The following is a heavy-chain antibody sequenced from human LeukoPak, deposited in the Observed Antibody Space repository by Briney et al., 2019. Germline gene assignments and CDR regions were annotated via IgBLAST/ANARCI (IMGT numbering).Heavy chain of an antibody. CDR3: AKGTSASGSYSIDY. Sequence: SETLPLTCTVSGGSISSADCYWSWIRQPPGKGLEWIGYIFYSGSTNYNPSLKSRVTISSDTSRSQFSLKVTSVTAADTAVYYCAKGTSASGSYSIDYWGQGTLVTVSS. V-gene: IGHV4-30-4*01. CDR1: GGSISSADCY. J-gene: IGHJ4*02. CDR2: IFYSGST. D-gene: IGHD3-10*01.